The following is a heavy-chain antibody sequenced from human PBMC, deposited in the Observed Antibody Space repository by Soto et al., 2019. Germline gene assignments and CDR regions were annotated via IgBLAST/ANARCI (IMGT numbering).Heavy chain of an antibody. V-gene: IGHV4-34*01. D-gene: IGHD2-8*01. J-gene: IGHJ4*02. Sequence: PSETLSLTCAVYGGSFSGYYWSWIRQPPGKGLEWIGEINHSGSTNYNPSLKSRVTISVDTSKNQFSLKLSSVTAADTAVYYCARGPRYIVLMVYAYFDYWGQGTLVTVSS. CDR1: GGSFSGYY. CDR3: ARGPRYIVLMVYAYFDY. CDR2: INHSGST.